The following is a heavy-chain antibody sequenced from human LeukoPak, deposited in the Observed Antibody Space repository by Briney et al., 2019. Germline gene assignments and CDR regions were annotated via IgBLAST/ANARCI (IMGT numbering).Heavy chain of an antibody. J-gene: IGHJ3*02. Sequence: SETLSLTCTVSGYSISSGYYWSWIRQPPGKGLEWIGEINHSGSTNYNPSLKSRVTISVDTSKNQFSLTLNSVTAADTAVYYCARPRSGGSYYDAFDIWGQGTMVTVSS. V-gene: IGHV4-38-2*02. CDR1: GYSISSGYY. CDR2: INHSGST. D-gene: IGHD1-26*01. CDR3: ARPRSGGSYYDAFDI.